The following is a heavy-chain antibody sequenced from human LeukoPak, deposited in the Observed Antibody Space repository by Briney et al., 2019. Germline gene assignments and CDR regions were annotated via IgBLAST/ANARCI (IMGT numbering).Heavy chain of an antibody. CDR1: GGSISSDY. J-gene: IGHJ4*02. CDR3: ARGGNNWYTY. CDR2: ISYSGST. D-gene: IGHD1-1*01. Sequence: SETLSLTCTVPGGSISSDYRSWIRQPPGKGLEWIGYISYSGSTNYSPSLKSRLTMSVDTSKNQFSLKLSSVTAADTAVYYCARGGNNWYTYWGQGTLVTVSS. V-gene: IGHV4-59*01.